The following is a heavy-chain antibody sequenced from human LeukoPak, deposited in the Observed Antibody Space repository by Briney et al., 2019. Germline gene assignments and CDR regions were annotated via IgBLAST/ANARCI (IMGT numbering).Heavy chain of an antibody. CDR1: GFTFSSYA. D-gene: IGHD3-16*02. J-gene: IGHJ4*02. V-gene: IGHV3-30*04. CDR2: ISYAGSNK. CDR3: ARGGPILGELSLSALKRKFDY. Sequence: GRSLRLSCAASGFTFSSYAMHWVRQAPGKGLEWVAVISYAGSNKYYADSVKGRFTISRDNSKNTLYLQMNSLRAEDTAVYYCARGGPILGELSLSALKRKFDYWGQGTLVTVSS.